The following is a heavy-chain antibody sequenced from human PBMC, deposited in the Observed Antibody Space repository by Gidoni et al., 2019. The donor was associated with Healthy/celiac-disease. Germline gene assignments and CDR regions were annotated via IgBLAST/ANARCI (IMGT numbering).Heavy chain of an antibody. D-gene: IGHD3-22*01. Sequence: QLQLQESGPGLVKPSETLSLTCTVSGGSISSSSYYWGWIRQPPGKGLEWIGSIYYSGSTYYNPSLKSRVTISVDTSKNQFSLKLSSVTAADTAVYYCARHEALYYDSSGAHGYFDLWGRGTLVTVSS. CDR1: GGSISSSSYY. CDR3: ARHEALYYDSSGAHGYFDL. J-gene: IGHJ2*01. V-gene: IGHV4-39*01. CDR2: IYYSGST.